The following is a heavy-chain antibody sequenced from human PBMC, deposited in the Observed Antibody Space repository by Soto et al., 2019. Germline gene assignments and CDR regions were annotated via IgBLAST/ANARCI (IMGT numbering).Heavy chain of an antibody. D-gene: IGHD2-2*01. CDR3: ASRSGSTGSLSYGMDV. Sequence: QLQLQESGPGLVKPSETLSLTCTVSGASISSSGYYWGWIRQPPGKGLERIGSIYYSGSTYYNPSLKGRATISTDTSESQFSLKMTSVTAADTAGYYCASRSGSTGSLSYGMDVWGQGTTVTVSS. V-gene: IGHV4-39*01. J-gene: IGHJ6*02. CDR2: IYYSGST. CDR1: GASISSSGYY.